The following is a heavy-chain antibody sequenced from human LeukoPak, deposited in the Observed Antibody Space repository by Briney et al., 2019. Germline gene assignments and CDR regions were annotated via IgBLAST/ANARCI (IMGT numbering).Heavy chain of an antibody. CDR1: GGSISSSSYY. CDR3: ARGSLSSARRGSYYFDY. CDR2: IYYNGST. D-gene: IGHD2-2*01. J-gene: IGHJ4*02. Sequence: SETLSLTCTVSGGSISSSSYYWGWIRQPPGKGLEWIGSIYYNGSTYYNPSLKSRVTISVDRSKNQFSLKLSSVTAADTAVYYCARGSLSSARRGSYYFDYWGQGTLVTVSS. V-gene: IGHV4-39*07.